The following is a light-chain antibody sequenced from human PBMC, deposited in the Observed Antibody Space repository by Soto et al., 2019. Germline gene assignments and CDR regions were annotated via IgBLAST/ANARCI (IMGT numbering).Light chain of an antibody. CDR2: GAS. CDR1: QSVSSN. CDR3: QQYNKWRT. J-gene: IGKJ1*01. V-gene: IGKV3-15*01. Sequence: EVVMTQSPATLSVSPGERATLSCRASQSVSSNLAWYQQKPGQAPRLLIYGASTRATGIPARISGSGSGTEFTLTITSLQSEEFAVDYCQQYNKWRTFGQGTKVDIK.